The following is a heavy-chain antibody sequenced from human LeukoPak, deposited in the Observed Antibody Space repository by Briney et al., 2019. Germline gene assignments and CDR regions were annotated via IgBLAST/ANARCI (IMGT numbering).Heavy chain of an antibody. J-gene: IGHJ4*02. D-gene: IGHD1-26*01. Sequence: PGRSLRLSCAASGFTFDDYAMHWVRQAPGKGLEWVSGISWNSGSIGYADSVKGRFTISRDNAKNSLYLQMNSLRAEDMALYYCARSSQWELLSGYFDYWGQGTLVTVSS. CDR2: ISWNSGSI. CDR3: ARSSQWELLSGYFDY. CDR1: GFTFDDYA. V-gene: IGHV3-9*03.